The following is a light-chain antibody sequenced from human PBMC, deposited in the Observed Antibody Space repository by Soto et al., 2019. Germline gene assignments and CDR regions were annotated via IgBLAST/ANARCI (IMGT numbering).Light chain of an antibody. V-gene: IGKV1-6*01. CDR3: QQLNNYPIT. CDR1: QGIRKD. CDR2: AAS. J-gene: IGKJ5*01. Sequence: AIQMTQSPSSLSASVGDRVTITCRASQGIRKDLGWYQQKPGKAPKLLIFAASSLQNGVPSRFSGSGSGTDFNLTISSLQTEDFATYECQQLNNYPITVGQGTRLEIK.